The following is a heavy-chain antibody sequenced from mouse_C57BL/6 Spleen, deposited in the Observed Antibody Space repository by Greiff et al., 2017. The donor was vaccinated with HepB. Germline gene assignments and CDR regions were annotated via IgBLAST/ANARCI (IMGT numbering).Heavy chain of an antibody. J-gene: IGHJ2*01. CDR1: GYTFTSYW. CDR2: IDPSDSET. CDR3: ARSPITTVVAYFDY. V-gene: IGHV1-52*01. Sequence: VQLQQPGAELVRPGSSVKLSCKASGYTFTSYWMHWVKQRPIQGLEWIGNIDPSDSETHYNQKFKDKATLTVDKSSSTAYMQLSSLTSEDSAVYYCARSPITTVVAYFDYWGQGTTLTVSS. D-gene: IGHD1-1*01.